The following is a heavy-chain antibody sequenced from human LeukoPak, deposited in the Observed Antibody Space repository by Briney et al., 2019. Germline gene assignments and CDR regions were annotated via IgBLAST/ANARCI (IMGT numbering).Heavy chain of an antibody. Sequence: GASVKVSCKASGGTFRSYAISWVRQAPGQGLEWMGRIIPIFGTANYAQKFQGRVTITTDESTSTAYMELSSLRSEDTAVYYCARGPDYTLTTFYYYYYMDVWGKGTTVTVSS. V-gene: IGHV1-69*05. CDR2: IIPIFGTA. CDR1: GGTFRSYA. CDR3: ARGPDYTLTTFYYYYYMDV. D-gene: IGHD2-2*02. J-gene: IGHJ6*03.